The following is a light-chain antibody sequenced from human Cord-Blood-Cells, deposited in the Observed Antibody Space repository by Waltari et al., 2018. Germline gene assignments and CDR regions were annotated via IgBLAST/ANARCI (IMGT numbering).Light chain of an antibody. V-gene: IGLV2-14*01. CDR2: GVS. J-gene: IGLJ3*02. CDR1: SSDVGGYNY. Sequence: QSALTQPASVSGSPGQSITISCTGTSSDVGGYNYVSWYQQHPSKAPKLMIYGVSKPPSGVSKRFSGSKTGNTASLAISGRQAEHEADYYCSSYTSSITWVFGGGTKLTVL. CDR3: SSYTSSITWV.